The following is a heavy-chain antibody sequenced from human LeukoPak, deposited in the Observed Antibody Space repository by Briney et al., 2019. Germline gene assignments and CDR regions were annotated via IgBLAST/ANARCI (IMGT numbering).Heavy chain of an antibody. D-gene: IGHD3-22*01. Sequence: GASVKVSCKASGYTFTSYDINWVRQATGQGLEWMGWMNPNSGNTGYAQKFQGRVTMTRDTSISTAYMELSRLRSDDTAVYYCARGAYDSSGGFDYWGQGTLVTVSS. CDR1: GYTFTSYD. V-gene: IGHV1-8*02. J-gene: IGHJ4*02. CDR3: ARGAYDSSGGFDY. CDR2: MNPNSGNT.